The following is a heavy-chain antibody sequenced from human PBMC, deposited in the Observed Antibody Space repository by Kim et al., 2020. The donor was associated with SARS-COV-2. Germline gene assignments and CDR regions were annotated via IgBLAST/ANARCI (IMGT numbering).Heavy chain of an antibody. J-gene: IGHJ4*02. D-gene: IGHD3-22*01. CDR2: ISYDGSNK. Sequence: GVSLRLSCAASGFTFSSYGMYWVRQAPGKGLEWVAVISYDGSNKYYADSVKGRFTISRDNSKNTLYLQMNSLRAEDTAVYYCAKILDYYDSSGYSYFDYWGQGTLVTVSS. CDR1: GFTFSSYG. CDR3: AKILDYYDSSGYSYFDY. V-gene: IGHV3-30*18.